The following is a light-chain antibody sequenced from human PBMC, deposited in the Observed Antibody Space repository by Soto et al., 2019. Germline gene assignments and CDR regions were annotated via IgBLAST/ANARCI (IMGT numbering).Light chain of an antibody. CDR2: AAF. CDR1: QGISNF. Sequence: DIQWTQSPSFLSASVGDRFAITCRASQGISNFLAWYQQKPGRVPKLLIYAAFTLQSGVPSRFSGGMSGTDFTLTISSLQAEDVATYYCQNYNSVPITFGQGTRLEIK. J-gene: IGKJ5*01. V-gene: IGKV1-27*01. CDR3: QNYNSVPIT.